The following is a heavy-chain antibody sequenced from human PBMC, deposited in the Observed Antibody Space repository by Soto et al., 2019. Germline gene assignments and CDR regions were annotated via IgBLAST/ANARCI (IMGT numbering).Heavy chain of an antibody. J-gene: IGHJ5*02. CDR1: GASVSSGTYY. V-gene: IGHV4-61*03. CDR2: IYYTGST. D-gene: IGHD2-2*01. CDR3: ARGDGLRSASTWFDI. Sequence: PSETLSLTCTVFGASVSSGTYYWSWIRQAPGKGLEWVGHIYYTGSTNYNPSLNNRVTISVDTSKNHFSLQLTSVTAADTAVYYCARGDGLRSASTWFDIWGQGTLVTVSS.